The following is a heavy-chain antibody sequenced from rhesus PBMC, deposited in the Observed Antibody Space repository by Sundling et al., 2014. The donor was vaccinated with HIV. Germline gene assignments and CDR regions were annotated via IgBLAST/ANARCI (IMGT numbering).Heavy chain of an antibody. D-gene: IGHD2-2*01. CDR3: ARVVRLVIVLVLLAKYIDY. CDR2: IRNKANSYPT. V-gene: IGHV3-38*01. J-gene: IGHJ4*01. CDR1: GFTFSDHY. Sequence: EVQLVESGGGLAQPGGSLRLSCAASGFTFSDHYMDWVRQAPGKGLEWVGRIRNKANSYPTEYAASVKGRFTISRDDSKNTLYLQMSSLKTEDTAVYYCARVVRLVIVLVLLAKYIDYWGQGVLVTVSS.